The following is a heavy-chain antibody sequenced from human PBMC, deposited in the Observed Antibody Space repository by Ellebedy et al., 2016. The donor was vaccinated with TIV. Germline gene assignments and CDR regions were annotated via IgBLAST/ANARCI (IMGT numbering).Heavy chain of an antibody. Sequence: SSVKVSCXASGGTFSSYAISWVRQAPGQGLEWMGGIIPIFGTANYAQKFQGRVTITADKSTSTAYMELSSLRSEDTAVYYCARDAPENDFWSGYSSWFDPWGQGTLVTVSS. J-gene: IGHJ5*02. CDR3: ARDAPENDFWSGYSSWFDP. CDR2: IIPIFGTA. V-gene: IGHV1-69*06. CDR1: GGTFSSYA. D-gene: IGHD3-3*01.